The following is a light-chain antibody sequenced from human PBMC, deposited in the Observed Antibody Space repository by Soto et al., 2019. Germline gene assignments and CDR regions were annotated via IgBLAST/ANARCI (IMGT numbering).Light chain of an antibody. Sequence: QSVLTQPPSTSGTPGQRVTVSCCESSSDIESNTVSWYQQLPGTAPRLLIYSNTQRPSGVPDRFSGSKSGITASLAISGLHSEDEADYYCAAWDDSLNGQVFGEGTKLTVL. CDR3: AAWDDSLNGQV. CDR2: SNT. J-gene: IGLJ2*01. CDR1: SSDIESNT. V-gene: IGLV1-44*01.